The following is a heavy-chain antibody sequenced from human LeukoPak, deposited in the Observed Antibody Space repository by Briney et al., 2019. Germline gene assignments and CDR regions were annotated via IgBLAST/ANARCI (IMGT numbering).Heavy chain of an antibody. D-gene: IGHD6-19*01. CDR3: ARVAVAGPTGWFDS. CDR2: ISSTSAYI. V-gene: IGHV3-21*01. Sequence: PGGSLRLSCAASGFALRSYTVTWVRQAPGKGLEWVSSISSTSAYIYYAESVKGRFSISRDNVDNVVHLQMSSLRNEDTAFYYCARVAVAGPTGWFDSWGQGTLVTVSS. CDR1: GFALRSYT. J-gene: IGHJ5*01.